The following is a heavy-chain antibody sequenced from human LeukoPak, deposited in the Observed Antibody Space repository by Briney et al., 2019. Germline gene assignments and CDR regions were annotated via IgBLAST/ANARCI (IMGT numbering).Heavy chain of an antibody. J-gene: IGHJ2*01. CDR1: GFDFTKYG. Sequence: GMSLRLSCATSGFDFTKYGMHWVRQAPGKGLEWLALIWYDGNKKYYRDSVKGRFTISRDSSKNTLFLHMNTLRAEDTAIYYCAKDRTVGASYWYFDLWGRGTLVTVSS. CDR3: AKDRTVGASYWYFDL. CDR2: IWYDGNKK. V-gene: IGHV3-33*06. D-gene: IGHD1-26*01.